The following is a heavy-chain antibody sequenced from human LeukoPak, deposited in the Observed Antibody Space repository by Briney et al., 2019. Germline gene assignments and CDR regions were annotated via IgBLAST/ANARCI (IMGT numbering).Heavy chain of an antibody. CDR2: IYYSGST. CDR3: ARGVITFGGVIERFDY. Sequence: PSETLSLTCTVSGGSISSYYWSWIRQPPGKGLEWIGYIYYSGSTNYNPSLKSRVTISVDTSKNQFSLKLSSVTAADTAVYYCARGVITFGGVIERFDYWGQGTLVTVSS. D-gene: IGHD3-16*02. J-gene: IGHJ4*02. CDR1: GGSISSYY. V-gene: IGHV4-59*01.